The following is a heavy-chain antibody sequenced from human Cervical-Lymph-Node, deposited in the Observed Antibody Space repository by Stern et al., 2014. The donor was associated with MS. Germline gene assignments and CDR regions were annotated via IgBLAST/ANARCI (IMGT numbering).Heavy chain of an antibody. Sequence: QVQLQESGPGLVKPSQTLSLTCTVSGGSISSGGYYWSWIRQHPGKGLEWIGYIYYSGSPYYNPSLKSRVTISVETSRDQCYLKLSSVTAADTAVYYCARDPDCSRTSCYRGDAFDIWGQGTMVTVSS. J-gene: IGHJ3*02. V-gene: IGHV4-31*03. CDR1: GGSISSGGYY. CDR2: IYYSGSP. D-gene: IGHD2-2*02. CDR3: ARDPDCSRTSCYRGDAFDI.